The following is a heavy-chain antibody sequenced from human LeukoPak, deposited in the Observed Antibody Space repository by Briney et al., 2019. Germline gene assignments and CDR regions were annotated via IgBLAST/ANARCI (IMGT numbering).Heavy chain of an antibody. D-gene: IGHD3-10*01. CDR3: ARVTRGVYYYYYMDV. Sequence: SETLSLTCTVSGGSISSGGYYWSWTRQPPGKGLEWIGYIYHSGSTNYNPSLKSRVTISVDTSKNQFSLKLSSVTAADTAVYYCARVTRGVYYYYYMDVWGKGTTVTVSS. J-gene: IGHJ6*03. V-gene: IGHV4-61*08. CDR1: GGSISSGGYY. CDR2: IYHSGST.